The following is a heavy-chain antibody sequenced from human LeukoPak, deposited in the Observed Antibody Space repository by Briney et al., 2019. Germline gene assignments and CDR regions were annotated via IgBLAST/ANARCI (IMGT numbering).Heavy chain of an antibody. CDR1: GFTFSSYG. V-gene: IGHV3-30*18. J-gene: IGHJ4*02. Sequence: PGGSLRLSCAASGFTFSSYGMHWVRQAPVKGLEWVAVISYDGSNKYYADSVKGRFTISRDNSKNTLYLQMNSLRAEDTAVYYCAKDKNPDIAAAATYWGQGTLVTVSS. CDR3: AKDKNPDIAAAATY. D-gene: IGHD6-13*01. CDR2: ISYDGSNK.